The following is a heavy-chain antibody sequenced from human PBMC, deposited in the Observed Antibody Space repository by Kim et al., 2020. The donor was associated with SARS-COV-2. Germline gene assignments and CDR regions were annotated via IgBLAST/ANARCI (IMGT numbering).Heavy chain of an antibody. D-gene: IGHD5-18*01. V-gene: IGHV1-46*01. Sequence: ASVKVSCKASGYTFTSYYMHWVRQAPGQGLEWMGIINPSGGSTSYAQKFQGRVTMTRDTSTSTVYMELSSLRSEDTAVYYCARDPTAAMGKKVFDYWGQGTLVTVSS. CDR2: INPSGGST. J-gene: IGHJ4*02. CDR3: ARDPTAAMGKKVFDY. CDR1: GYTFTSYY.